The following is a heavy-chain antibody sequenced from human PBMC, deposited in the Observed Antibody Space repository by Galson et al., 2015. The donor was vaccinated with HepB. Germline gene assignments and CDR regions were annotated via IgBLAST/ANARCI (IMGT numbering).Heavy chain of an antibody. CDR1: GDSDSNNNAA. CDR2: TYYRSKWYN. Sequence: CAISGDSDSNNNAAWNWVRQSPSRGLEWLGRTYYRSKWYNDYAVSVRSRITIDPDTSKNQFSLQLNSVTPEDTAVYYCVRDGIRVFDYWGQGTLVTVS. V-gene: IGHV6-1*01. J-gene: IGHJ4*02. D-gene: IGHD1-26*01. CDR3: VRDGIRVFDY.